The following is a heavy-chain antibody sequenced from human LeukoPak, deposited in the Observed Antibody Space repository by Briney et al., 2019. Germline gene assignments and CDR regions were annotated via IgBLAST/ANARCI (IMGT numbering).Heavy chain of an antibody. J-gene: IGHJ6*02. CDR2: TNPSGGST. CDR1: GYTFTSYY. Sequence: ASVKVSCKASGYTFTSYYMHWVRQAPGQGLEWMGITNPSGGSTSYAQKFQGRVTMTRDTSTSTVYMELSSLRSEDTAVYYCARRSPISGHTRYYYYGMDVWGQGTTVTVSS. V-gene: IGHV1-46*01. D-gene: IGHD6-19*01. CDR3: ARRSPISGHTRYYYYGMDV.